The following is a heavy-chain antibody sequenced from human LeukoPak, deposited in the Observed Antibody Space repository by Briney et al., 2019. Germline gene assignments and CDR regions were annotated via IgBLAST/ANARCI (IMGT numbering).Heavy chain of an antibody. CDR1: GYTFYRYG. D-gene: IGHD2/OR15-2a*01. CDR2: NSALTGNI. J-gene: IGHJ4*02. Sequence: GASVKVSCKASGYTFYRYGISWVRQASGQRPEWMGWNSALTGNIDYAPKFQGRVTMNTDTSTRTAYMELSSLVSADTAVYFCARADPTNTGHEYFDYWGRGTLVTVSS. V-gene: IGHV1-18*01. CDR3: ARADPTNTGHEYFDY.